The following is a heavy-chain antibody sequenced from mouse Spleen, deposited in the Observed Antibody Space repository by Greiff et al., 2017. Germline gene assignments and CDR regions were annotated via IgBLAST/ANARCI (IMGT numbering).Heavy chain of an antibody. CDR2: IYPGDGDT. V-gene: IGHV1-82*01. CDR1: GYAFSSSW. Sequence: QVQLQQSGPELVKPGASVKISCKASGYAFSSSWMNWVKQRPGKGLEWIGRIYPGDGDTNYNGKLKGKATMTADKSSSTAYMQLSSLTSEDSAVYYCASQGDAWFAYWGQGTLVTVSA. J-gene: IGHJ3*01. CDR3: ASQGDAWFAY.